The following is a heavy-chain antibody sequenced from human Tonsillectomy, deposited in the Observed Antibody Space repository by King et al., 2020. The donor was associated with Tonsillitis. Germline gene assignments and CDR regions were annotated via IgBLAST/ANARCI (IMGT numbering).Heavy chain of an antibody. CDR2: RNPNSGDT. J-gene: IGHJ4*02. CDR3: ARDTVPASGVGSGTANC. CDR1: GYTFTDYF. D-gene: IGHD2-2*01. V-gene: IGHV1-2*02. Sequence: VQLVESGAEVKGPGASVKVSCKASGYTFTDYFLHWVRQAPGQGLEWMGWRNPNSGDTKYAQKFEDRFTMTRDTSINTAYMDLNWLRSDDTAIYFCARDTVPASGVGSGTANCWGQGTLVTVSS.